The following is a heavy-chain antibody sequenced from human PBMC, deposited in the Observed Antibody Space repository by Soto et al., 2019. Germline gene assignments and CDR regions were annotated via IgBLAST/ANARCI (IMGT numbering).Heavy chain of an antibody. Sequence: EVQLVESGGGLVQPGGSLRISCAVSGFSIASYWMSWVRQAPGKGLEWVATTKEDGSEIYYVDCVRGRFTISRDNAENSLYLQMNSLSAEDTAVYFCARDVGFDYVNWGQGTLVTVSS. CDR2: TKEDGSEI. CDR3: ARDVGFDYVN. D-gene: IGHD3-16*01. V-gene: IGHV3-7*01. CDR1: GFSIASYW. J-gene: IGHJ4*02.